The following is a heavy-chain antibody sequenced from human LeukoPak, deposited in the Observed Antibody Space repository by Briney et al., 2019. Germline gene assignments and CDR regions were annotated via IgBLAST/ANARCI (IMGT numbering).Heavy chain of an antibody. CDR1: GGTFSSYA. Sequence: PVKVSCKASGGTFSSYAICWVRQAPGQGLEWMGRIIPILGIANYAQKFQGRVTITADKSTSTAYMELSSLRSEDTAVYYCARTEGYFQHWGQGTLVTVSS. CDR2: IIPILGIA. V-gene: IGHV1-69*04. J-gene: IGHJ1*01. CDR3: ARTEGYFQH.